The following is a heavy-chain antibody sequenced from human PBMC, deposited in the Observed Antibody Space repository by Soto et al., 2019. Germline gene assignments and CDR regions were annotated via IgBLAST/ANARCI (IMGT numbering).Heavy chain of an antibody. J-gene: IGHJ3*02. CDR2: IYHSGST. Sequence: QVQLQESGPGLVKPSGTLSLTCAVSSGSISSSNWWSWVRQPPGKGLEWIGEIYHSGSTNYNPSLKSRVTISVDKSQNQFSRKLSSVTAADTAVYYCARPGDHGVNAFDIWGQGTMVTVSS. CDR3: ARPGDHGVNAFDI. CDR1: SGSISSSNW. D-gene: IGHD4-17*01. V-gene: IGHV4-4*02.